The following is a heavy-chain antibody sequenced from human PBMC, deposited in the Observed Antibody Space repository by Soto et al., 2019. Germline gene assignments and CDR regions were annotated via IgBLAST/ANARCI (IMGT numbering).Heavy chain of an antibody. V-gene: IGHV4-4*08. J-gene: IGHJ4*02. Sequence: ETLSLTCSVSGASIRSYYWHWIRQPPGKGLEWIGYVYTSDYTRYSSSLKSRVTISVDTSKSQFYLRLNSVTAADTAVYYCAREYANSPEAFDFWGQGALVTVS. CDR2: VYTSDYT. D-gene: IGHD2-2*01. CDR1: GASIRSYY. CDR3: AREYANSPEAFDF.